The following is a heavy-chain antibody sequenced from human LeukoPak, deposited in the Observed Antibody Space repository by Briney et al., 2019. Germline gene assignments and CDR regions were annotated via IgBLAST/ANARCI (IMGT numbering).Heavy chain of an antibody. CDR3: ARDESYCSSTSCYRDYYYMDV. CDR2: IIPIFGTA. J-gene: IGHJ6*03. Sequence: ASVKVSCKASGGTFSSYAISWVRQAPGQGLKWMGGIIPIFGTANYAQKFQGRVTITTDESTSTAYMELSSLRSEDTAVYYCARDESYCSSTSCYRDYYYMDVWGKGTTVTVS. CDR1: GGTFSSYA. D-gene: IGHD2-2*01. V-gene: IGHV1-69*05.